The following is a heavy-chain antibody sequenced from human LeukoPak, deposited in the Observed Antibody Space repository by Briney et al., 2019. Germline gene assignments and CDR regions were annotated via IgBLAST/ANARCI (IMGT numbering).Heavy chain of an antibody. V-gene: IGHV2-70*12. J-gene: IGHJ4*02. CDR1: GFSLTTSGVR. Sequence: ESGPTLVNPTQTLTLTCTFSGFSLTTSGVRVSWIRQPPGKALEWLARIDWDDDKFYSTSLMPRLTISKDTSKNQVVLTMTNMDPVDTATYYCAHSGIAAADYWGQGTLVTVSS. D-gene: IGHD6-13*01. CDR3: AHSGIAAADY. CDR2: IDWDDDK.